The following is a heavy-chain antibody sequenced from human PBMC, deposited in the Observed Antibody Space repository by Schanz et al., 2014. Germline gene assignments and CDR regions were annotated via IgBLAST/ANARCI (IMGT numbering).Heavy chain of an antibody. D-gene: IGHD6-13*01. V-gene: IGHV1-3*01. Sequence: QVQLVQSWAEVKGPGASVKVSCKASGYTFTSYGINWVRQAPGQGLEWMGWISAGTGNTEYSQKFQGRVTITRDTLASTAYMEVSSLRSEDTAVYYCARSGSSNWYFFDYWGQGTLVTVSS. J-gene: IGHJ4*02. CDR2: ISAGTGNT. CDR1: GYTFTSYG. CDR3: ARSGSSNWYFFDY.